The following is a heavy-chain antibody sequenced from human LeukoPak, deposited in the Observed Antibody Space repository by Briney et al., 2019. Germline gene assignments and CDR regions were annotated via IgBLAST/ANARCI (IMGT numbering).Heavy chain of an antibody. CDR2: INAGNGNT. CDR3: ARDRGGAYGSGSYYRQNWFDP. J-gene: IGHJ5*02. Sequence: ASVKVSCKASGYTFTSYAMHWVRQAPGQRLEWMGWINAGNGNTKYSQKFQGRVTITRDTSASTAYMELSSLRSEDTAVHYCARDRGGAYGSGSYYRQNWFDPWGQGTLVTVSS. CDR1: GYTFTSYA. V-gene: IGHV1-3*01. D-gene: IGHD3-10*01.